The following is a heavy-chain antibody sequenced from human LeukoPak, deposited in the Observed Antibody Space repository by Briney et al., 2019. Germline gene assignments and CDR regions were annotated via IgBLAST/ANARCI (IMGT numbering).Heavy chain of an antibody. CDR2: ISSSGTTI. CDR3: AVAQPAAPFDY. D-gene: IGHD2-2*01. CDR1: GFTFTDYY. J-gene: IGHJ4*02. V-gene: IGHV3-11*04. Sequence: PGGFLRLSCAASGFTFTDYYMSWIRQAPGKGLEWVSYISSSGTTIYYADSVKGRFTISRDNAKNSLYLQMSSLRAEDTALYYCAVAQPAAPFDYWGQGTLVTVSS.